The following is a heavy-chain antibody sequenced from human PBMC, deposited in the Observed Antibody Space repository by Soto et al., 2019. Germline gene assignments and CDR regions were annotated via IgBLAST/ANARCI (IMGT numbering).Heavy chain of an antibody. CDR1: SVRNAW. CDR3: TTGVNGY. CDR2: IKSKTDGGTT. D-gene: IGHD2-8*01. J-gene: IGHJ4*02. V-gene: IGHV3-15*07. Sequence: SVRNAWMNWVRPAPGKGLEWVGRIKSKTDGGTTDYAAPVKDRFTISRDDSKNTLYLQMNSLKTEDTAVYYCTTGVNGYWGQGTLVNGSS.